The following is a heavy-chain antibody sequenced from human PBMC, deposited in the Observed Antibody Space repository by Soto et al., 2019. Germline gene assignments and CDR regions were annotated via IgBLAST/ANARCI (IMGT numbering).Heavy chain of an antibody. Sequence: ASVKVSCKASRYTFTDYYVHWVRQSPGQGLEWMGWINANSGVTKFPQKFQGRVIMTRDTSISTVYMELSRLTSDDTAVYYCARAGLTTLELATIYWGQGAQVTVSS. J-gene: IGHJ4*02. CDR2: INANSGVT. V-gene: IGHV1-2*02. CDR1: RYTFTDYY. D-gene: IGHD5-12*01. CDR3: ARAGLTTLELATIY.